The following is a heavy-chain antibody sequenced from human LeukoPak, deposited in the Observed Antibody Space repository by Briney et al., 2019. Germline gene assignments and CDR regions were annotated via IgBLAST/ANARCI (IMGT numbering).Heavy chain of an antibody. CDR2: IKPGGDNT. CDR3: ARGLAGSSGWSYYYYYMDV. V-gene: IGHV1-46*01. Sequence: GASVKVSCKASGYTFTKSYIHWVRHAPGQRLEWMGLIKPGGDNTNYAQNFQGRVTMTSDTSARTVYMELSSLRSEDTAVYYCARGLAGSSGWSYYYYYMDVWGKGTTVTISS. D-gene: IGHD6-19*01. CDR1: GYTFTKSY. J-gene: IGHJ6*03.